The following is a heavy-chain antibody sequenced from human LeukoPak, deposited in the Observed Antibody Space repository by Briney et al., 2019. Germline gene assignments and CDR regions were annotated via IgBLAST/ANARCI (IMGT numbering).Heavy chain of an antibody. Sequence: PSETLSLTCTVSGGSISSGSYYWSWIRQPAGKGLEWIGRIYTSGTTNYNPSLKSRVTISVDMSKNQFSLKLSSVTAADTAVYYCARGPPRCSGGSCYTLYYYYYMDVWGKGTTVTISS. CDR3: ARGPPRCSGGSCYTLYYYYYMDV. CDR2: IYTSGTT. D-gene: IGHD2-15*01. CDR1: GGSISSGSYY. V-gene: IGHV4-61*02. J-gene: IGHJ6*03.